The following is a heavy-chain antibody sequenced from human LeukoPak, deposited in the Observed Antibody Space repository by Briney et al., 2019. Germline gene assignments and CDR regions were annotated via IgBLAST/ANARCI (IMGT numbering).Heavy chain of an antibody. D-gene: IGHD6-13*01. CDR2: ISYSGTT. CDR1: GGSISSYY. Sequence: PSETLSLTCTVSGGSISSYYWSWIRQPPGKGLEWIGYISYSGTTNYNPSPKSRVTISVAPSKNQFSLKLRSVTAPDTAVYYCARDRGNYFDYWGQGTLVTVSS. J-gene: IGHJ4*02. V-gene: IGHV4-59*13. CDR3: ARDRGNYFDY.